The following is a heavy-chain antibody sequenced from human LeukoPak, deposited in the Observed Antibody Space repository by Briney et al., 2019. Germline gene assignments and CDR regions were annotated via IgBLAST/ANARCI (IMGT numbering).Heavy chain of an antibody. CDR1: GGSISSYY. Sequence: SETLSLTCTVSGGSISSYYWSWIRQSPSRGLEWLGRTYYRSKWYNDYAVSVKSRITINPDTSKNQFSLQLNSVTPEDTAVYYCAREERWFTNFDYWGQGTLVTVSS. CDR3: AREERWFTNFDY. D-gene: IGHD5-18*01. CDR2: TYYRSKWYN. V-gene: IGHV6-1*01. J-gene: IGHJ4*02.